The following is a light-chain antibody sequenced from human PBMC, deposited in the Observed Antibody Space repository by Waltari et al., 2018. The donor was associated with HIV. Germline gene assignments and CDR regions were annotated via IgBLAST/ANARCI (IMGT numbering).Light chain of an antibody. CDR2: RNN. CDR1: RSTIGSDNTY. Sequence: QSVLTQSPSASGTPGQRVPMACSGSRSTIGSDNTYVYWYRHLPGMAPTFLIYRNNKRPSGVPDRFSGSKSGTSASLAISGLRSEDEGDYYCAAWDDVLSARVFGGGTKLTVL. J-gene: IGLJ3*02. CDR3: AAWDDVLSARV. V-gene: IGLV1-47*01.